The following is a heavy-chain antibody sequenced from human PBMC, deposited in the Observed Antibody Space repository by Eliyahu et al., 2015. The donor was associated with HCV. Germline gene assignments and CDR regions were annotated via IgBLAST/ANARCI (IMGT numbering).Heavy chain of an antibody. Sequence: QVEVVQSGAEVKQPGASVXVSCXASGYTFTXYYIQWVRQAPGQGXXWMGRINPTSGGTAYAQNFEGRVTMTRDTSISTAYMELSRLRPDDTAVYYCARGGIGAGWFWGQGTLVSVAS. J-gene: IGHJ4*02. D-gene: IGHD6-13*01. CDR3: ARGGIGAGWF. CDR1: GYTFTXYY. V-gene: IGHV1-2*06. CDR2: INPTSGGT.